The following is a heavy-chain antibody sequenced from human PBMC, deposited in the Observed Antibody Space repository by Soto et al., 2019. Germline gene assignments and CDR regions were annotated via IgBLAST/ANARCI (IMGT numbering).Heavy chain of an antibody. V-gene: IGHV1-46*03. Sequence: GASVKVSCKASGYTFTNYYMHWVRQAPGQGLEWMAIINPSGASTSYAQKFQGRVTMTRDTSTSTVYMELSSLRSEDTAVYYCASSYGDYVDAFDIWGQGTMVTVSS. D-gene: IGHD4-17*01. CDR3: ASSYGDYVDAFDI. CDR2: INPSGAST. J-gene: IGHJ3*02. CDR1: GYTFTNYY.